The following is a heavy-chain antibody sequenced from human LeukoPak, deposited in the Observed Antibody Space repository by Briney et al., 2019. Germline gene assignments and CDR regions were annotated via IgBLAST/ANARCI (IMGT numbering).Heavy chain of an antibody. V-gene: IGHV4-38-2*02. J-gene: IGHJ6*03. CDR3: AREARIWGSGPHYYYMDV. D-gene: IGHD3-10*01. CDR1: GYSISSGYY. Sequence: NPSETLSLTCTVSGYSISSGYYWGWIRQPPGKGLEWIGSINHSGSTNYNPSLKSRVTISVDTSKNQFSLKLSSVTAADTAVYYCAREARIWGSGPHYYYMDVWGKGTTVTVSS. CDR2: INHSGST.